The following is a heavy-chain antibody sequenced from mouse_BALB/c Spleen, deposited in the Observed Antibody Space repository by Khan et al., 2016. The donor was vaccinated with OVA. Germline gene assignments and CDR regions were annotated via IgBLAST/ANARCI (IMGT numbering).Heavy chain of an antibody. Sequence: QIQLVQSGPELKKPGETVKISCKASGYTFTNYGINWVKQAPGKGLKWMGWINTNTGEPTYAEEFKGRFAFSLETSASTAYLQLNNLKNEDTTTYCCARENYYGSNSWFAYWGQGTLVTVSA. CDR1: GYTFTNYG. D-gene: IGHD1-1*01. J-gene: IGHJ3*01. CDR2: INTNTGEP. V-gene: IGHV9-3*02. CDR3: ARENYYGSNSWFAY.